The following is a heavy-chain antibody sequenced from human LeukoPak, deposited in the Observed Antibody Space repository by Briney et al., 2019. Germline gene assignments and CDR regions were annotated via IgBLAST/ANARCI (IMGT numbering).Heavy chain of an antibody. CDR2: IWYDGSNK. D-gene: IGHD6-13*01. V-gene: IGHV3-33*01. CDR3: ARELIAAAGTGAFDY. Sequence: GRSLRLSCAAPGFTFSSYAMHWVRQAPGKGLEWVAVIWYDGSNKYYAGSVKGRFTISRDNSKNTLYLQMNSLRAEDTAVYYCARELIAAAGTGAFDYWGQGTLVTVSS. CDR1: GFTFSSYA. J-gene: IGHJ4*02.